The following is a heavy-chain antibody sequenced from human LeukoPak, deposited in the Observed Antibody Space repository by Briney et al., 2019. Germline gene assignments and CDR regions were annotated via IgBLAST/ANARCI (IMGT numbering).Heavy chain of an antibody. D-gene: IGHD2-15*01. J-gene: IGHJ4*02. CDR2: ISYDGINK. Sequence: GGSLRLSCAASGFXFSNYVIYWVRQAPRKGREWVAVISYDGINKYYADSVKGRFTISRDNSKNTLYLQMSSLRGEDTAVYYCAKGLQVAEPPDYWGQGILVTVSS. CDR3: AKGLQVAEPPDY. CDR1: GFXFSNYV. V-gene: IGHV3-30*18.